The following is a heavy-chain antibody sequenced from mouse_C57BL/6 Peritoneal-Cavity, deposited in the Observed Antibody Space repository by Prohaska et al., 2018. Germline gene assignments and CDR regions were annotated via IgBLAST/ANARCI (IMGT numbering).Heavy chain of an antibody. CDR2: IRSKSNNYAT. Sequence: EVQLVESGGGLVQPKGSLKLSCAASGFSFNTYAMNSVRQSPGKGLEWVARIRSKSNNYATYYADSVKDRFTISRDDSESILYLQMNNMKTEDRSKYYCVSDAFMNYGGQGTSGT. CDR1: GFSFNTYA. V-gene: IGHV10-1*01. CDR3: VSDAFMNY. J-gene: IGHJ4*01.